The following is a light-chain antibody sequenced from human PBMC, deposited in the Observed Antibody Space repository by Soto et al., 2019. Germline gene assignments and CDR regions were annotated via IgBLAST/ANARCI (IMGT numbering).Light chain of an antibody. CDR2: AAS. Sequence: DIQMTQSPSSLSASVGDRVTITCRASQSISSYLNWYQQKPGKAPKLLIYAASSLQSGVLSRFSGSGSGRDFTLTISSLQPEDFATYYCQQSYSTPFTFGPGTKVDIK. CDR3: QQSYSTPFT. J-gene: IGKJ3*01. V-gene: IGKV1-39*01. CDR1: QSISSY.